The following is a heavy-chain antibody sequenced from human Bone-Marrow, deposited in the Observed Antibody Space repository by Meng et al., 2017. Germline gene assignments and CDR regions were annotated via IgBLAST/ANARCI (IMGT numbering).Heavy chain of an antibody. Sequence: SVKVSCKASGGTFSSYAISWVRQAPGQGLEWMGGIIPIFGTANYAQKFQGRVTITADESTSTAYMELSSLRSEDTAVYYCARDGEYCSGGSSYLCWGQGTLVTVSS. J-gene: IGHJ4*02. CDR1: GGTFSSYA. CDR2: IIPIFGTA. V-gene: IGHV1-69*13. CDR3: ARDGEYCSGGSSYLC. D-gene: IGHD2-15*01.